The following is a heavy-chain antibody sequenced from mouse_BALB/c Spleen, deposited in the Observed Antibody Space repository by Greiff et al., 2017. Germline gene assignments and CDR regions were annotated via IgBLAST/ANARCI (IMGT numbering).Heavy chain of an antibody. J-gene: IGHJ1*01. V-gene: IGHV3-8*02. CDR3: ARVEVTMDFDV. D-gene: IGHD2-1*01. Sequence: EVKLMESGPSLVKPSQTLSLTCSVTGDSITSGYWNWIRKFPGNKLEYMGYISYSGSTYYNPSLKSRISITRDTSKNQYYLQLNSMTTEDTDTYYCARVEVTMDFDVWGAGTTVTVSS. CDR2: ISYSGST. CDR1: GDSITSGY.